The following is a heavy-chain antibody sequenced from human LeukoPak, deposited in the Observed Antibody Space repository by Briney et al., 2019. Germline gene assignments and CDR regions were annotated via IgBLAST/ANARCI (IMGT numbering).Heavy chain of an antibody. J-gene: IGHJ4*02. D-gene: IGHD1-26*01. CDR3: ARDPVGGSTIFDC. CDR2: TYYRSKWYY. CDR1: GDSVSSNSAA. V-gene: IGHV6-1*01. Sequence: SQTLSHTCAISGDSVSSNSAAWNWIRQSPSRGLEWLGRTYYRSKWYYDYAVAVKSRISINPDTSKNQFSLQLSSVTPEDTAVYYCARDPVGGSTIFDCWGQGTLVTVSS.